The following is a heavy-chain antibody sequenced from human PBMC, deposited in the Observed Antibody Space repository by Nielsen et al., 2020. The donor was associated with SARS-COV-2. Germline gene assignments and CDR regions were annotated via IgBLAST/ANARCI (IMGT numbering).Heavy chain of an antibody. Sequence: SETLSLTCTVSGGSIRSYYWTWIRQPPGKGLEWIGYIYYTGSTNCNPSLKSRVTMSVDTSKNQFSLKLRSVTAADTAVYFCATAVGATSSHDAFDIWGQGTMVTVSS. CDR3: ATAVGATSSHDAFDI. V-gene: IGHV4-59*08. CDR1: GGSIRSYY. D-gene: IGHD1-26*01. J-gene: IGHJ3*02. CDR2: IYYTGST.